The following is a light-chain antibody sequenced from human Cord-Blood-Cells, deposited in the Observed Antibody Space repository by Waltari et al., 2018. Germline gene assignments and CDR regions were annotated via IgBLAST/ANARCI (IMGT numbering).Light chain of an antibody. CDR2: EGS. CDR3: CSYAGSSTFAV. CDR1: SSDVGSYNL. V-gene: IGLV2-23*03. J-gene: IGLJ3*02. Sequence: QSALTQPASVSGSPGQSITISCTGTSSDVGSYNLVSGYQQHPGKAPKRMIYEGSKRPSGVSNRFSGSKSGNTASLTISGLQAEDEADYYCCSYAGSSTFAVFGGGTKLTVL.